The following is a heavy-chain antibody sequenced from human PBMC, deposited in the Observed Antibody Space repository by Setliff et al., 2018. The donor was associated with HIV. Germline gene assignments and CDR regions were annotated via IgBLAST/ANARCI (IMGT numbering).Heavy chain of an antibody. Sequence: SETLSLTCTVSVGSISGYHWNWLRQTPGKGLEWIGYIYTSRGTNYNHSLRTRVIISVDTSNQFSLKLSSVTAADAAVYYCARSPSYRSSWEYYFDYWGQGTLVTVSS. D-gene: IGHD6-13*01. CDR1: VGSISGYH. CDR2: IYTSRGT. V-gene: IGHV4-4*09. J-gene: IGHJ4*02. CDR3: ARSPSYRSSWEYYFDY.